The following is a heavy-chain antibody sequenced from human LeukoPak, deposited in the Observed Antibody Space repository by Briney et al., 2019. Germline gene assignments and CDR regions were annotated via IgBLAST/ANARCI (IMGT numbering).Heavy chain of an antibody. D-gene: IGHD6-13*01. CDR1: GDSISSHYW. Sequence: SETLSLTCAVPGDSISSHYWWSWVRRPPGKGLQWIGEIYHDGSTNYKPSLKSRVTISVDNSKNQFSLKLSSVTAADTAVYYCATQSGIAAAGTGFDYWGQGTLVTVSS. V-gene: IGHV4-4*02. CDR3: ATQSGIAAAGTGFDY. J-gene: IGHJ4*02. CDR2: IYHDGST.